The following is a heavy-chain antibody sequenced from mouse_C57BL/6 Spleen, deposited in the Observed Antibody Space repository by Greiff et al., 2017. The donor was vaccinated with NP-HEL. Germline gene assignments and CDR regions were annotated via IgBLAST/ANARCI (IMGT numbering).Heavy chain of an antibody. Sequence: VQLQQSGPELVKPGASVKISCKASGYAFSSSWMNWVKQRPGKGLEWIGRIYPGDGDTNYNGKFKGKATLTADKSSSTAYMQLSSLTSEDSAVYFCARRDYGRSYVRYFEVWGTGTTVTVSS. CDR2: IYPGDGDT. J-gene: IGHJ1*03. V-gene: IGHV1-82*01. D-gene: IGHD1-1*01. CDR3: ARRDYGRSYVRYFEV. CDR1: GYAFSSSW.